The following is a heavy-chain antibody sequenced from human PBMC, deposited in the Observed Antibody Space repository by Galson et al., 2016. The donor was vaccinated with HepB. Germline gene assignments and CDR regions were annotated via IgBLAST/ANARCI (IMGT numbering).Heavy chain of an antibody. CDR2: IHTAGSP. D-gene: IGHD3-16*01. Sequence: LSLTCTVSGDSISSYFWSWIRQPAGKGLEWIGRIHTAGSPNYNPSLKSRVTMSVDTSKNQFSLRLTSATAADTAVYFCARGYSYAKPYFDYWGQGSLVTVSS. J-gene: IGHJ4*02. CDR3: ARGYSYAKPYFDY. V-gene: IGHV4-4*07. CDR1: GDSISSYF.